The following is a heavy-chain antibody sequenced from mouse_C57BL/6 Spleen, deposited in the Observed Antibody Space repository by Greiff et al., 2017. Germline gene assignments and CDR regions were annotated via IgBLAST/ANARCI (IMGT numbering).Heavy chain of an antibody. V-gene: IGHV5-6*01. CDR2: ISSGGSYT. J-gene: IGHJ3*01. CDR3: ARPPYNYGSRGAWFAY. Sequence: EVQVVESGGDLVKPGGSLKLSCAASGFTFSSYGMSGVRQTPDKRLEWVATISSGGSYTYYPDSVKGRFTISRDNAKNTLYLQMSSLKSEDTAMYYCARPPYNYGSRGAWFAYWGQGTLVTVSA. CDR1: GFTFSSYG. D-gene: IGHD1-1*01.